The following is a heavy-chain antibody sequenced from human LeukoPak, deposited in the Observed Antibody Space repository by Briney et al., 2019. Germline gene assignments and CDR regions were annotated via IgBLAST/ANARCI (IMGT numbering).Heavy chain of an antibody. V-gene: IGHV4-30-2*01. CDR2: IYHSGST. CDR3: ARDLSGTAVGY. Sequence: SETLSLTCTVSGGSISSGGYYWSWIRQPPGKGLEWIGYIYHSGSTYYNPSLKSRVTISVDRSKNQFSLKLSSVTAADTAVYYCARDLSGTAVGYWGQGTLVTVSS. J-gene: IGHJ4*02. D-gene: IGHD1-26*01. CDR1: GGSISSGGYY.